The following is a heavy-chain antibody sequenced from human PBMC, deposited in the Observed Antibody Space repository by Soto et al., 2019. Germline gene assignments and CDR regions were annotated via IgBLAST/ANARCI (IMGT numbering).Heavy chain of an antibody. D-gene: IGHD3-22*01. J-gene: IGHJ6*02. CDR1: GFTFSSYW. CDR3: ARDFKDYYDNNYGMDV. CDR2: IKQDGSEK. Sequence: PGGSLRLSCAASGFTFSSYWMSWVRQAPGKGLEWVANIKQDGSEKYYVDSVKGRFTISRDNAKNSLYLQMNSLRAEDTAVYYCARDFKDYYDNNYGMDVWGQGTTVTVSS. V-gene: IGHV3-7*05.